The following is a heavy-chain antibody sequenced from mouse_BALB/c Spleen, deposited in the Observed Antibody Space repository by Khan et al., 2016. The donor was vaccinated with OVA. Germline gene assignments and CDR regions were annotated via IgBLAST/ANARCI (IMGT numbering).Heavy chain of an antibody. Sequence: QIQLVQSGPELKKPGETVKISCKASAYTFTNYGMNWVKQAPGKGLKWMGWINTYPGEPTYTDDFKGRFAFSLETSAGTAYLQINNLKNEDMATYFCARGASYWYFDVWGAGTTVTVSS. CDR2: INTYPGEP. CDR1: AYTFTNYG. J-gene: IGHJ1*01. CDR3: ARGASYWYFDV. V-gene: IGHV9-1*02.